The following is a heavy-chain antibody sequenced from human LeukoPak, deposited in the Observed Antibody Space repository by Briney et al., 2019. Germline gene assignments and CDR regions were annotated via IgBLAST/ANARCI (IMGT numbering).Heavy chain of an antibody. CDR1: GFIFDDYA. J-gene: IGHJ3*01. CDR3: AKGAGYCRGGTCYRDAFDV. CDR2: ISWNSTGI. V-gene: IGHV3-9*01. D-gene: IGHD2-15*01. Sequence: RSLRLSCTASGFIFDDYAIHWVRQAPGKGLEWVSGISWNSTGIDYAGSVKGRFTISRDNAKDSLYLQMNSLRAEDTALYYCAKGAGYCRGGTCYRDAFDVWGQGTMVTVSS.